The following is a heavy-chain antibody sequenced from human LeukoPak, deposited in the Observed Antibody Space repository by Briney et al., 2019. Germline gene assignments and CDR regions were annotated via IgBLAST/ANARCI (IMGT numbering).Heavy chain of an antibody. CDR3: AKRSSDYYDSSGPYYFDY. CDR2: ISGSGGST. Sequence: SGGSLRLSCAASGFTFSSYGMSWVRQAPGKGLEWVSAISGSGGSTYYADSVKGRFTISRDNSKNTLYLQMNSLRAEDTAVYYCAKRSSDYYDSSGPYYFDYWGQGTLVTVSS. J-gene: IGHJ4*02. CDR1: GFTFSSYG. D-gene: IGHD3-22*01. V-gene: IGHV3-23*01.